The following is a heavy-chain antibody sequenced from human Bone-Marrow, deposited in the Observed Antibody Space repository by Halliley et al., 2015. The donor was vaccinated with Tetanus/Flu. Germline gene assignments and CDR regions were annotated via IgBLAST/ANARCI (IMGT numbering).Heavy chain of an antibody. Sequence: SLRLSCAASGFTFSSYAMSWVRQAPGKGLEWVSAIRGSGGSTYYADSVKGRFTISRDNSKNTLYLQMNSLRAEDTAVYYCAKDCNDRSGPMDYFDYGGQGSLVPGSS. V-gene: IGHV3-23*01. CDR1: GFTFSSYA. CDR2: IRGSGGST. D-gene: IGHD3-22*01. CDR3: AKDCNDRSGPMDYFDY. J-gene: IGHJ4*02.